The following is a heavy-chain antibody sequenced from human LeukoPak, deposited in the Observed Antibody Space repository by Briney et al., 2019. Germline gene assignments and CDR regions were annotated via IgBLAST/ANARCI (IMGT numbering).Heavy chain of an antibody. D-gene: IGHD3-10*01. CDR1: GFTFSDQY. J-gene: IGHJ4*02. CDR2: ISSSGKSI. Sequence: GGSLRLSCEASGFTFSDQYMSWIRQAPGKGLEWVSYISSSGKSIYYADSVKGRFTISRDNGKSSLYLQMNSLRAEGTAVYYCATVYGSGSYCRDWGQGTLVTVSS. V-gene: IGHV3-11*01. CDR3: ATVYGSGSYCRD.